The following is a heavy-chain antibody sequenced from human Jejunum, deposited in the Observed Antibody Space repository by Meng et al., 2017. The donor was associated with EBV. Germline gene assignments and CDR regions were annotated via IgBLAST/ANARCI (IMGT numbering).Heavy chain of an antibody. Sequence: QVQLVASGGGVVQPGRSLRLSCVGSGLTFSTYGIHWVRQAPGKGREWVAVIWNDGSKDYYADSVKGRFTTSRDNSKSTAYLQMSSLRADDTAVYYCARDLWDSEYDKRLDYWGQGTLVTVSS. CDR3: ARDLWDSEYDKRLDY. CDR1: GLTFSTYG. V-gene: IGHV3-33*01. CDR2: IWNDGSKD. J-gene: IGHJ4*02. D-gene: IGHD3-9*01.